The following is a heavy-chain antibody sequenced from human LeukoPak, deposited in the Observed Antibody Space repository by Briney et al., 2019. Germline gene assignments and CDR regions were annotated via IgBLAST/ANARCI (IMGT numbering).Heavy chain of an antibody. Sequence: GGSLRLSCAASGFTFSSHWMHWVSQAPGKGLEWVSRINSDGSSISHSDSAKGRFTISRDNAKNTLYLQMNSLRAEDTAVYYCTSDTVHRAVGIDYWGQGTLVTVSS. V-gene: IGHV3-74*01. CDR1: GFTFSSHW. J-gene: IGHJ4*02. CDR2: INSDGSSI. CDR3: TSDTVHRAVGIDY. D-gene: IGHD5-18*01.